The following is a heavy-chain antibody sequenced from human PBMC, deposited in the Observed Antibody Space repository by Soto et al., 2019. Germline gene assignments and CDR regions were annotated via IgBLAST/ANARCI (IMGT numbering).Heavy chain of an antibody. CDR2: ISSSSSYI. J-gene: IGHJ4*02. CDR1: GFTFSSYS. CDR3: ARESPLGATLIQLWLGFDY. V-gene: IGHV3-21*01. D-gene: IGHD5-18*01. Sequence: GGSLRLSCAASGFTFSSYSMNWVRQAPGKGLEWVSSISSSSSYIYYADSVKGRFTISRDNAKNSLYLHMNSLRAEDTAVYYCARESPLGATLIQLWLGFDYWGQGTLVTVSS.